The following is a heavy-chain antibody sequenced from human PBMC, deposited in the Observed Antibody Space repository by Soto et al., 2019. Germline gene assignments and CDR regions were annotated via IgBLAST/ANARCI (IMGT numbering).Heavy chain of an antibody. D-gene: IGHD2-2*01. CDR3: ARHSYSSTPLGFDP. J-gene: IGHJ5*02. Sequence: SETLSLTCTVSGGSITGYYWSWIRQPPGKGPEWIGNIHYSGSTNYNPSLKSRVTISVDTSKNQFSLRLSSVTAAETAVYYCARHSYSSTPLGFDPWGQGTLVTVSS. V-gene: IGHV4-59*08. CDR2: IHYSGST. CDR1: GGSITGYY.